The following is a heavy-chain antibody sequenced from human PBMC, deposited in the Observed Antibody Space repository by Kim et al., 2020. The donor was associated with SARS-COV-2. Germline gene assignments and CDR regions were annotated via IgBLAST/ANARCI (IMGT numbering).Heavy chain of an antibody. V-gene: IGHV4-39*01. CDR2: ILYTGIT. CDR1: GVSITSSSYY. J-gene: IGHJ4*02. D-gene: IGHD3-9*01. Sequence: SETLSLTCTVSGVSITSSSYYWGWVRQPPGKGLEWIGTILYTGITYYNPSLRSRASISVDASRGQFSLKLSSVTAADTAMFYCAGHLDTGDYAYWGQGSLVTVSS. CDR3: AGHLDTGDYAY.